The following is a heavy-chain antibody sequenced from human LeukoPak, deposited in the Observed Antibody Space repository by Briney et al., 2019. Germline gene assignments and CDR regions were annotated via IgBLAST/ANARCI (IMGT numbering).Heavy chain of an antibody. J-gene: IGHJ4*02. CDR1: GGSFSGYY. V-gene: IGHV4-34*01. D-gene: IGHD6-13*01. Sequence: PSETLSLTCAVYGGSFSGYYWSWIRQPPGKGLEWIGSIYYSGSTYYNPSLKSRVTISVDTSKNQFSLKLSSVTAADTAVYYCARGYSSSWYMLGYWGQGTLVTVSS. CDR2: IYYSGST. CDR3: ARGYSSSWYMLGY.